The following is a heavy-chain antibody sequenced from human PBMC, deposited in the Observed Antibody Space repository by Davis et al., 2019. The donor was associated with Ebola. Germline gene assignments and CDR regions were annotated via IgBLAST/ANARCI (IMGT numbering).Heavy chain of an antibody. CDR3: ARGEYDIRWSADAFDH. CDR2: INSNSGAT. J-gene: IGHJ4*02. V-gene: IGHV1-2*06. Sequence: AASVKVSCKASGYTFIGYYIHWVRQAPGQGLEWVGRINSNSGATNYAQKFQGRVTMTRDTSISTTYMEVRSLRSDETAVHFCARGEYDIRWSADAFDHWGQGTLVTVSS. D-gene: IGHD3-10*01. CDR1: GYTFIGYY.